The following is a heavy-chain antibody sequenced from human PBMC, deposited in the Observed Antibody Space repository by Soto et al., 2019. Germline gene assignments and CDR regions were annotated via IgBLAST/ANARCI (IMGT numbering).Heavy chain of an antibody. D-gene: IGHD6-19*01. CDR3: ARDIGIAEAGYYYYRMDV. CDR1: GGSISSFY. V-gene: IGHV4-59*01. J-gene: IGHJ6*02. Sequence: PSETLSLTCSVSGGSISSFYWTWIRQPPGKGLEWIGFISNSGTTSCNPSLKSRVTISVDTSKNQFSLKVSSVTAADTAVYYCARDIGIAEAGYYYYRMDVWGQGTTVTVSS. CDR2: ISNSGTT.